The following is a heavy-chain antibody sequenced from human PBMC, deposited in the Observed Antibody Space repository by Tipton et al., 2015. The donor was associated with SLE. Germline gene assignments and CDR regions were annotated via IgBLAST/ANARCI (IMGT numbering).Heavy chain of an antibody. CDR1: GFTVSANY. CDR2: IYSGGNT. Sequence: SLRLSCAASGFTVSANYMSWVRQAPGKGLEWVSLIYSGGNTFYADSVRGRFTISRDNSKNTLYLQMNSLRAEDTAVYYCARVRDFENWFDPWGQGTLVTVSS. CDR3: ARVRDFENWFDP. J-gene: IGHJ5*02. V-gene: IGHV3-66*02. D-gene: IGHD2-21*02.